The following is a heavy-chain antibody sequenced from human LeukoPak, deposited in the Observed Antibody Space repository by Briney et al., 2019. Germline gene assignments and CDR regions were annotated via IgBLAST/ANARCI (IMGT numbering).Heavy chain of an antibody. CDR1: GGSFSGYY. CDR2: INHRGST. CDR3: ARGRRTFPFEY. J-gene: IGHJ4*02. Sequence: PSETLSLTCGVYGGSFSGYYWTWIRQPPGKGLEWIGEINHRGSTSYNPSLKSRVTISVDTSKNQFSLKLHSVAAADTAVYYCARGRRTFPFEYWGQGTLVTVSS. D-gene: IGHD1-14*01. V-gene: IGHV4-34*01.